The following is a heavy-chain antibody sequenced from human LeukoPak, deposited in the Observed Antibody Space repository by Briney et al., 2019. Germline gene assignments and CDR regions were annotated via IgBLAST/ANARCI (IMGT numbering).Heavy chain of an antibody. J-gene: IGHJ4*02. D-gene: IGHD5-24*01. Sequence: GASVKVSCKASGYIFTSYYIHWVRQAPGQGLEWMGGIDPRGGSTSYPQRFQGRVAITRDTSITTAYMDLSRLTSDDTAVYYCARDRYGDGFAHFDYWGQGALVTVSS. V-gene: IGHV1-46*01. CDR3: ARDRYGDGFAHFDY. CDR1: GYIFTSYY. CDR2: IDPRGGST.